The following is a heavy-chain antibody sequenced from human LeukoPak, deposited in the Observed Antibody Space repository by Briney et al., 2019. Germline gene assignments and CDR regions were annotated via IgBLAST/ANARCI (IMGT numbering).Heavy chain of an antibody. CDR3: ARETSQKGAHYMDV. CDR1: GFTFSSYW. D-gene: IGHD3-16*01. J-gene: IGHJ6*03. Sequence: GGSLRLSCAASGFTFSSYWMSWVRQAPGKGLEWVANIKQDGSEKYYVDSVKGRFTISRDNAKNSLYLQMNSLRAEDTAVYYCARETSQKGAHYMDVWGKGTTVTISS. V-gene: IGHV3-7*03. CDR2: IKQDGSEK.